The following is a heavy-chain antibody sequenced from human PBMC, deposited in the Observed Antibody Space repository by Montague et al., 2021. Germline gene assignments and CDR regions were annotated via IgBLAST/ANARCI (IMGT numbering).Heavy chain of an antibody. CDR1: GGSVNGYD. D-gene: IGHD7-27*01. Sequence: SETLSLTCSVSGGSVNGYDWSWIRQPPGKGLEWIGYMRSSGSPNYNPSLKGRLAISIDRSRNQFSLELSFVTAADTAIYFCGRDYWGSIDYWGHGILVTVSS. J-gene: IGHJ4*01. V-gene: IGHV4-59*02. CDR2: MRSSGSP. CDR3: GRDYWGSIDY.